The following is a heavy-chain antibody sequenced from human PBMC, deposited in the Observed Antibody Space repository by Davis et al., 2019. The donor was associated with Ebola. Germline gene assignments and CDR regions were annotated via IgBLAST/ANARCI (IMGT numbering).Heavy chain of an antibody. CDR2: IWYDGSNK. CDR3: ARDRGGIVGATTCYFDY. Sequence: GGSLRPSCAASGFNFRSYGMHWVRQAPGKGLEWVAVIWYDGSNKYYADSVKGRFTISRDNSKNTLYLQMNSLRAEDTAVYYCARDRGGIVGATTCYFDYWGQGTLVTVSS. D-gene: IGHD1-26*01. V-gene: IGHV3-33*01. CDR1: GFNFRSYG. J-gene: IGHJ4*02.